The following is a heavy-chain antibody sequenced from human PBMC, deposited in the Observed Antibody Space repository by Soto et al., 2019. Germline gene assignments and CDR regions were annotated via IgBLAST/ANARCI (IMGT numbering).Heavy chain of an antibody. V-gene: IGHV2-5*02. Sequence: QITLKESGPTLMEPTQTLTLTCTFSGFSLDTIGVGVGWIRQPPGKALEWLALIYWDDDDRYSPSLKSRLTVTKDTSRNQVVLTLANVDPVDTATYYCTHCTYDFSSASVYYFDYWGQGTPVTVSS. CDR2: IYWDDDD. CDR3: THCTYDFSSASVYYFDY. CDR1: GFSLDTIGVG. D-gene: IGHD3-3*01. J-gene: IGHJ4*02.